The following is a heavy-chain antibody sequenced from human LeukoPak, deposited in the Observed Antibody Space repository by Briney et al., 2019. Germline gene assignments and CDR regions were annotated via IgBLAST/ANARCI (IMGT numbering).Heavy chain of an antibody. CDR2: LGGSGATT. CDR3: AKERLTTTAFDI. CDR1: GFTFSTNS. V-gene: IGHV3-23*01. Sequence: GSLRLSCAASGFTFSTNSMSWVRQAPGKGLEWVSILGGSGATTYYADSVKGRFTISRDNSKNMLYLQMNSLRAEDTAVYYCAKERLTTTAFDIWGQGTMVTVSS. D-gene: IGHD4-11*01. J-gene: IGHJ3*02.